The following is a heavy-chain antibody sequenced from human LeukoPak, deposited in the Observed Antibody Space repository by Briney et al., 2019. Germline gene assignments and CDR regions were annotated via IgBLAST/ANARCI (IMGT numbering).Heavy chain of an antibody. V-gene: IGHV4-59*01. Sequence: SETLSLTCTVSGGSLSSYYWYWVRQPPGKGLEGMGYIYYSGSTNYNPSLASRVTISVDTSKNQFSLKLSSVTAADTAVYYCARGGPTVTAYSSFDYWGPGTLVTVSS. CDR1: GGSLSSYY. CDR3: ARGGPTVTAYSSFDY. CDR2: IYYSGST. D-gene: IGHD2-21*02. J-gene: IGHJ4*02.